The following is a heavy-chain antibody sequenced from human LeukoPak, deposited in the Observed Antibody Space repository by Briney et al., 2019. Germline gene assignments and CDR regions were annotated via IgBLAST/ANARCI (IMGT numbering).Heavy chain of an antibody. CDR3: AKPVPGYISATPDAFDL. V-gene: IGHV4-34*01. CDR1: GVSLSGYF. D-gene: IGHD2-15*01. J-gene: IGHJ3*01. Sequence: SETLSLTCSVGGVSLSGYFWTWLRQPPGKGRAGVGEINHSGTTNYNPSLKTRLTLSVDTSMKQFSLRLGSLTAADTAVYYFAKPVPGYISATPDAFDLWGQGTVVTVSS. CDR2: INHSGTT.